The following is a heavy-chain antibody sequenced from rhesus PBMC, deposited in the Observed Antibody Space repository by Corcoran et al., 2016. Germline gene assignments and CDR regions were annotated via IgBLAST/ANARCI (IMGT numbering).Heavy chain of an antibody. CDR3: AREQQGGSLFDY. CDR2: ISGSGGST. J-gene: IGHJ4*01. D-gene: IGHD6-25*01. Sequence: QLQLQESGPGLVKPSETLSLTCAVSGGSISSNYWSWIRHPPGKGLEWIGRISGSGGSTDYNPALKSRVTISTDASKNQFSLKLSSVTAADTAVYYCAREQQGGSLFDYWGQGVLVTVSS. V-gene: IGHV4-173*01. CDR1: GGSISSNY.